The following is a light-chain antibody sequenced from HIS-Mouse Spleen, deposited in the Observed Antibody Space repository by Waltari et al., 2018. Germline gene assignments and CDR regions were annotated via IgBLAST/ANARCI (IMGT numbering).Light chain of an antibody. CDR3: SSYTSSSTLV. Sequence: QSALTQPASVSGSPGQSITISCTGTSSDVGGYNYVSWYQQHPGKAPKLMIYDVSNRPAGVSNRFSGSNSGNTASLTISGLQAEDEADYYCSSYTSSSTLVFGTGTKVTVL. V-gene: IGLV2-14*03. CDR2: DVS. J-gene: IGLJ1*01. CDR1: SSDVGGYNY.